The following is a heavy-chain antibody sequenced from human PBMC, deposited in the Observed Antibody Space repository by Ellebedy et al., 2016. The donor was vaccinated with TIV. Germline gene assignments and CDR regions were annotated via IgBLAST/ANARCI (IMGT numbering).Heavy chain of an antibody. Sequence: GESLKISXAASGFTFSDYYMSWIRQAPGKGLEWVSYISSSGSTIYYADSVKGRFTISRDNSKNTLYLQMNSLRAEDTAVYYCATLPGDDDLYYFDYWGQGTLVTVSS. D-gene: IGHD3-16*01. V-gene: IGHV3-11*04. J-gene: IGHJ4*02. CDR3: ATLPGDDDLYYFDY. CDR2: ISSSGSTI. CDR1: GFTFSDYY.